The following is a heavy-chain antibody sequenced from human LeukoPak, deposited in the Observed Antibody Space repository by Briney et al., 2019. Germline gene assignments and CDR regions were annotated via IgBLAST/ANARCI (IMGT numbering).Heavy chain of an antibody. CDR3: ARDRDYYDKSGYYSPFDY. Sequence: SQTLSLTCTVSGGSISSGGYYWSWIRQHPGKGLEWIGYIYYSGSTYYNPSLKSRVTISVDTSKNKFSLKLSSVTAADTAVYYCARDRDYYDKSGYYSPFDYWGQGNLVTVSS. J-gene: IGHJ4*02. D-gene: IGHD3-22*01. V-gene: IGHV4-31*03. CDR1: GGSISSGGYY. CDR2: IYYSGST.